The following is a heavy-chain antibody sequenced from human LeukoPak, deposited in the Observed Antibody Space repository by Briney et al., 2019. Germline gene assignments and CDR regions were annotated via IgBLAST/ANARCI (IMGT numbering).Heavy chain of an antibody. J-gene: IGHJ4*02. CDR3: ARLRIAAAAPDFDY. CDR1: GGSISSYY. Sequence: SETLSLTCTVSGGSISSYYWSWIRQPPGKGLEWIGYIYTSGGTNYNPSLKSRVTISVDTSKNQFSLKLSSVTAADTAVYYCARLRIAAAAPDFDYWGQGTLVTVSS. V-gene: IGHV4-4*09. CDR2: IYTSGGT. D-gene: IGHD6-13*01.